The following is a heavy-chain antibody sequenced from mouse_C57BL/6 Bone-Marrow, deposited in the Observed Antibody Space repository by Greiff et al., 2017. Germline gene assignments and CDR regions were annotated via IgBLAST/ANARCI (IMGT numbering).Heavy chain of an antibody. V-gene: IGHV7-3*01. J-gene: IGHJ3*01. CDR3: ARGITTAY. CDR1: GFTFTDYY. CDR2: IRNKANGYTT. Sequence: EVQLQESGGGLVQPGGSLSLSCAASGFTFTDYYMSWVRQPPGKALEWLGFIRNKANGYTTEYSASVKGRFTISRDNSQSILYLQMNALRAEDSATYYCARGITTAYWGQGTLVTVSA. D-gene: IGHD1-2*01.